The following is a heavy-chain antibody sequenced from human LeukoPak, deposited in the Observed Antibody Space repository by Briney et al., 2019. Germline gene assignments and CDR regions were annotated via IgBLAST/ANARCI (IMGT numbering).Heavy chain of an antibody. V-gene: IGHV3-74*01. J-gene: IGHJ4*02. D-gene: IGHD5-12*01. Sequence: GGSLRLSCAASGFTFSGYWMHWVRQTPGKGLVWVSRINPDGSSTSYVDSVKGQFTVSRDNAKNTLYLQMNSLRAEDTAVYYCARAEGWLRYDWGRGTLVTVSS. CDR3: ARAEGWLRYD. CDR1: GFTFSGYW. CDR2: INPDGSST.